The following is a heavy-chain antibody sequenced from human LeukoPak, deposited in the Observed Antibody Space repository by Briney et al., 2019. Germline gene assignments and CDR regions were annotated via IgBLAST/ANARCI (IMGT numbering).Heavy chain of an antibody. J-gene: IGHJ4*02. CDR2: IYYSGST. Sequence: PSETLSLTCTVPGGSISSHYWSWIRQPPGKGLEWIGYIYYSGSTNYNPSLKSRVTISVDTSKNQFSLKLSSVTAADTAVYYCAKVGDVLRYFDWLFFDYWGQGTLVTVSS. V-gene: IGHV4-59*11. CDR1: GGSISSHY. CDR3: AKVGDVLRYFDWLFFDY. D-gene: IGHD3-9*01.